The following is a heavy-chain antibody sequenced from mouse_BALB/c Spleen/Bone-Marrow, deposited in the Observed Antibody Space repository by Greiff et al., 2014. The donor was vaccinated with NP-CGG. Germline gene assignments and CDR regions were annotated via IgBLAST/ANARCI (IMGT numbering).Heavy chain of an antibody. CDR2: IDPANGNT. J-gene: IGHJ2*01. V-gene: IGHV14-3*02. CDR1: GFNIKDTY. D-gene: IGHD1-1*01. CDR3: ARYYYGSSYFDY. Sequence: VQLKDSGAELVKPGASVKLSCTASGFNIKDTYMHWVKQRPEQGLEWIGRIDPANGNTKYDPKFQGKATITAVTSSNTAYLQLSSLTSEDTAVYYCARYYYGSSYFDYWGQGTTLTVSS.